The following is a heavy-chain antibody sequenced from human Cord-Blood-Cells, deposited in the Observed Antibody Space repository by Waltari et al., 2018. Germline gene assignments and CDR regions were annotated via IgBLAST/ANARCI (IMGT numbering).Heavy chain of an antibody. J-gene: IGHJ4*02. CDR3: ARSLNIVVVPAAKGIFDY. CDR1: GGTFSSYA. V-gene: IGHV1-69*01. D-gene: IGHD2-2*01. CDR2: IIPIFGTA. Sequence: KPGSSVKVSCKASGGTFSSYAISWVRQAPGQGLEWMGGIIPIFGTANYAQKFQGRVTITADESTSTAYMELSSLRSEDTAVYYCARSLNIVVVPAAKGIFDYWGQGTLVTVSS.